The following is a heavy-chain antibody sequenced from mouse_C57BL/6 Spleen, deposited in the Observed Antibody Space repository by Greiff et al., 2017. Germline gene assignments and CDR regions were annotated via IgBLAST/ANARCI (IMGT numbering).Heavy chain of an antibody. V-gene: IGHV1-63*01. Sequence: VQLQQSGAELVRPGTSVKMSCKASGYTFPNYWIGWAKQRPGHGLEWIGDIYPGGGYTNYNEKFKGKATLTADKASSTAYMQFSSLTSEDSAIYCCARWNRTGTYYFGYWGQGTTLTVSS. CDR1: GYTFPNYW. J-gene: IGHJ2*01. CDR2: IYPGGGYT. D-gene: IGHD4-1*01. CDR3: ARWNRTGTYYFGY.